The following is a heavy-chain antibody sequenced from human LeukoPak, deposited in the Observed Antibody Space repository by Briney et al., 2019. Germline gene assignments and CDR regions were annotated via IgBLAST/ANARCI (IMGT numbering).Heavy chain of an antibody. V-gene: IGHV3-49*04. J-gene: IGHJ4*02. CDR1: GFTFGDYA. Sequence: SGGSLRLSCTASGFTFGDYAMSWVRQAPGKGLEWVGFIRSKAYGGTTDSAASAKGRFIFSRDDSKSIAHLQMNSLRTEDTAVYYCARVYPPDYYFDFWGQGTLVTVSS. CDR3: ARVYPPDYYFDF. D-gene: IGHD3-16*02. CDR2: IRSKAYGGTT.